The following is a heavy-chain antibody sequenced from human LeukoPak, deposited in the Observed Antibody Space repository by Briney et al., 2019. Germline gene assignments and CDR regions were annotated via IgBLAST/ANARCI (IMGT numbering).Heavy chain of an antibody. Sequence: PSETLSLTCTVSGGSISSYYWXXXXXPPGXGLEWIGXIYYSGSTXXNPSLKSRVTXSXDXXKNQFSLKLSSVTAADTAVYYCARAKYGDYLDYWGQGTLVTVSS. CDR3: ARAKYGDYLDY. V-gene: IGHV4-59*01. CDR2: IYYSGST. J-gene: IGHJ4*02. D-gene: IGHD4-17*01. CDR1: GGSISSYY.